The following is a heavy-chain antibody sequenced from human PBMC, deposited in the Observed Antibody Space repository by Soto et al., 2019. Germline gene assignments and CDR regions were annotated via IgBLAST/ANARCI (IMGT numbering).Heavy chain of an antibody. CDR3: ARYLRPAAAFDI. Sequence: QVTLKESGPTLVKPTQTLTLTCTFSGFSLITSGVGVGWLRQPPGKALEWLAVIHWDDDKRYSSSLKSRLTITKDTSKNEVVLTMTNIDPVDTATYYCARYLRPAAAFDIWGQGTMATVSS. D-gene: IGHD5-12*01. CDR2: IHWDDDK. CDR1: GFSLITSGVG. V-gene: IGHV2-5*02. J-gene: IGHJ3*02.